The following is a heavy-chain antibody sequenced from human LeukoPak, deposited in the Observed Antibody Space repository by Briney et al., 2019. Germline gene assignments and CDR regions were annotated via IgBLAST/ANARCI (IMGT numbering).Heavy chain of an antibody. V-gene: IGHV3-21*01. D-gene: IGHD3-22*01. CDR2: ISSSSSYI. CDR3: ARGRFGSSGSSY. CDR1: GFTFSSYS. J-gene: IGHJ4*02. Sequence: GGSLSLSCAASGFTFSSYSMNWVRQAPGKGLGWVSSISSSSSYIYYADSVKGRFTISRDNAKNSLYLQMNSLRAEDTAVYFCARGRFGSSGSSYSGQGTLVTVSP.